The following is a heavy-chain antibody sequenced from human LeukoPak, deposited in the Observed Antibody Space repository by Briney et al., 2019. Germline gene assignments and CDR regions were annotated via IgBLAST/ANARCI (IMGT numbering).Heavy chain of an antibody. D-gene: IGHD2/OR15-2a*01. J-gene: IGHJ3*01. CDR3: ARGYRIMNIFCALL. CDR1: GFTFSSYW. V-gene: IGHV3-7*01. CDR2: IKQDGSEK. Sequence: GGSLRLSCAASGFTFSSYWMSCVRDAPGKGLGWVANIKQDGSEKYYVDSAKVRFTFPRDNAKNSPYLQLHTLRAQDTAVYYCARGYRIMNIFCALLRGQGTIVTVSS.